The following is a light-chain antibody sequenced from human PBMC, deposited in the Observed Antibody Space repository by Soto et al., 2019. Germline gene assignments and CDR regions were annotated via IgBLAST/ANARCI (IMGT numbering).Light chain of an antibody. CDR3: CLYIGATTYV. CDR1: SSNVGSYKL. Sequence: QSVLTQPASVSGSPGQSITISCTGTSSNVGSYKLVSWYQQHPGKAPKLMIFEVNKRPSGVSNRFSGSKSGNTASLTISGLKVEDEADYYCCLYIGATTYVFGTGKKVPVL. CDR2: EVN. V-gene: IGLV2-23*02. J-gene: IGLJ1*01.